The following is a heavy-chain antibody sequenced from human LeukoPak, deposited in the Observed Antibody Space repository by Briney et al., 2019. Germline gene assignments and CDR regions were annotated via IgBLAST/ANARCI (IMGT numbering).Heavy chain of an antibody. CDR3: ARVGDGLNDGFDI. J-gene: IGHJ3*02. CDR2: INPKTGGT. Sequence: ASVKVSCKASGYIFTGHYMNWVRQVPGQGLEWMGRINPKTGGTNYAQNFQGRVTMTRDTSISTTYMELSRLRPDDTAVYYCARVGDGLNDGFDIWDQGTMVTVSS. CDR1: GYIFTGHY. V-gene: IGHV1-2*06. D-gene: IGHD5-24*01.